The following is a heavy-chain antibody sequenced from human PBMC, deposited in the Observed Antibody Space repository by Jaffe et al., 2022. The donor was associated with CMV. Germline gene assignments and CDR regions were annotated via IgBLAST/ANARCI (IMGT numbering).Heavy chain of an antibody. D-gene: IGHD1-26*01. J-gene: IGHJ6*03. Sequence: QVQLQQWGAGLLKPSETLSLTCAVYGGSFSGYYWSWIRQPPGKGLEWIGEINHSGSTNYNPSLKSRVTISVDTSKNQFSLKLSSVTAADTAVYYCARVRGVVGASRGGVYYYYYMDVWGKGTTVTVSS. CDR1: GGSFSGYY. CDR2: INHSGST. V-gene: IGHV4-34*01. CDR3: ARVRGVVGASRGGVYYYYYMDV.